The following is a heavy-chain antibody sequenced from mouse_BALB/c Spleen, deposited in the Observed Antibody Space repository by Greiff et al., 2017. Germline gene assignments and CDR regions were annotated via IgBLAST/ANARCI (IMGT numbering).Heavy chain of an antibody. D-gene: IGHD1-1*01. CDR1: GYTFTDYA. CDR2: ISTYYGDA. Sequence: QVQLQQSGAELVRPGVSVKISCKGSGYTFTDYAMHWVKQSHAKSLEWIGVISTYYGDASYNQKFKGKATMTVDKSSSKAYMELARLTSEDSAIYYCARGFITTVPFAYWGQGTLVTVSA. J-gene: IGHJ3*01. V-gene: IGHV1S137*01. CDR3: ARGFITTVPFAY.